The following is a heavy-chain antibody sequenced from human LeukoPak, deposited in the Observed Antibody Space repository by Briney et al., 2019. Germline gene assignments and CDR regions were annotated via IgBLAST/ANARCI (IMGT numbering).Heavy chain of an antibody. CDR2: IIPIFGTA. V-gene: IGHV1-69*06. J-gene: IGHJ6*03. CDR1: GGTFSSYA. Sequence: ASVKVSCEASGGTFSSYAISWVRQAPGQGLEWMGGIIPIFGTANYAQKFQGRVTITADKSTSTAYMELSSLRSEDTAVYYCARQLGISVAGYYYYYMDVWGKGTTVTVSS. D-gene: IGHD6-19*01. CDR3: ARQLGISVAGYYYYYMDV.